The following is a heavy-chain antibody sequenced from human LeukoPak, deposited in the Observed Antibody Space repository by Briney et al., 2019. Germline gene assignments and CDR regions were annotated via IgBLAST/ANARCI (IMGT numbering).Heavy chain of an antibody. CDR3: ARGLLKDYYYYYGMDV. J-gene: IGHJ6*02. CDR1: GGSFSGYY. Sequence: SGTLSLTCAVYGGSFSGYYWSWIRQPPGKGLEWIGEINHSGSTNYNPSLKSRVTISVDTSKNQFSLKLSSVTAADTAVYYCARGLLKDYYYYYGMDVWGQGTTVTVSS. D-gene: IGHD1-26*01. CDR2: INHSGST. V-gene: IGHV4-34*01.